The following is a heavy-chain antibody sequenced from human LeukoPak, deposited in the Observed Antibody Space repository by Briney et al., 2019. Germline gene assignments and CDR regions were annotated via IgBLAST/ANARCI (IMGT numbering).Heavy chain of an antibody. V-gene: IGHV1-2*02. J-gene: IGHJ5*02. D-gene: IGHD3-9*01. Sequence: ASVKVSCKASGYTFTGYYMHWVRQAPGQGLEWMGWINPNSGGTNYAQKFQGRVTMTRDTSISTAYMELSRLRSDDTAVYYCARGKTDYDILTGYGKWFVPWGQGTLVTVSS. CDR1: GYTFTGYY. CDR3: ARGKTDYDILTGYGKWFVP. CDR2: INPNSGGT.